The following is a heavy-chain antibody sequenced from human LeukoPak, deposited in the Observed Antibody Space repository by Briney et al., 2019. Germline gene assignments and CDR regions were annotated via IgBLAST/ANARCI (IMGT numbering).Heavy chain of an antibody. CDR2: ISWNSGSI. D-gene: IGHD2-15*01. J-gene: IGHJ4*02. CDR3: AKELWKLLPIDY. Sequence: GGSLRLSCAASGFTFDDNAMHWVRQAPGKGLEWVSGISWNSGSIGYADSVKGRFTISRDNAKNSLYLQMNSLRAEDTAVYYCAKELWKLLPIDYWGQGTLVTVSS. V-gene: IGHV3-9*01. CDR1: GFTFDDNA.